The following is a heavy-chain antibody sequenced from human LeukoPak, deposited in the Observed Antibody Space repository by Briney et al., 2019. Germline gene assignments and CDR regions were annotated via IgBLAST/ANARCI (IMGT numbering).Heavy chain of an antibody. Sequence: GASVKVSCKASGYTFTSYYMHWVRQAPGQGLEWMGIINPSGGSTSYAQKFQGRVTMTRDTSTSTVYMELRSLRSEDTAVYYCARDSSMVRGVISAFDIWGEGTMVTVSS. V-gene: IGHV1-46*01. CDR2: INPSGGST. CDR3: ARDSSMVRGVISAFDI. CDR1: GYTFTSYY. D-gene: IGHD3-10*01. J-gene: IGHJ3*02.